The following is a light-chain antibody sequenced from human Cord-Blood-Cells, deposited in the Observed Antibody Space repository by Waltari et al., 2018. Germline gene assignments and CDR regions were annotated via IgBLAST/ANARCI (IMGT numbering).Light chain of an antibody. J-gene: IGKJ2*03. V-gene: IGKV2-28*01. CDR1: QRLLHSNGYNY. CDR3: MQALQTRYS. Sequence: DIVMPQSLLSLPVTPGAPASIACRPSQRLLHSNGYNYLVWYLQKPGQSPQLLIYLGSNRASGVPDRFSGSGSGTDFTLKISRVEAEDVGVYYCMQALQTRYSFGQGTKLEIK. CDR2: LGS.